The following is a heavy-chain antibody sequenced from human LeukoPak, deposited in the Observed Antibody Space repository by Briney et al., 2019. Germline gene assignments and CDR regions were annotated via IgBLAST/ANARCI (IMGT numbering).Heavy chain of an antibody. CDR1: GFSLSTSGVG. Sequence: SGTTLVNPTQTLTLTCTFSGFSLSTSGVGVGWIRQPPGKAVEWLALIYWDDDKRYNSSLKSRLTITKDTSKNQVVLTMTNVDPVDTATYYCVHRRIYSPFDYWGQGALVTVSS. CDR3: VHRRIYSPFDY. J-gene: IGHJ4*02. D-gene: IGHD4-11*01. CDR2: IYWDDDK. V-gene: IGHV2-5*02.